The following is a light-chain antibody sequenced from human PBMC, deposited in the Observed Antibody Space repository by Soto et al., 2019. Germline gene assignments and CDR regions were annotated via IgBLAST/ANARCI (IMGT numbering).Light chain of an antibody. CDR2: LNSDGSH. V-gene: IGLV4-69*01. CDR1: SGHSSYA. J-gene: IGLJ1*01. CDR3: QTWGTGILV. Sequence: QLVLTQSPSASASLGASVKLTCTLSSGHSSYAIAWHQQQPEKGPRYLMKLNSDGSHSKGDGIPDRFSCSSSGAERYLTISSLQSEDEADYYCQTWGTGILVFGTGTKLTVL.